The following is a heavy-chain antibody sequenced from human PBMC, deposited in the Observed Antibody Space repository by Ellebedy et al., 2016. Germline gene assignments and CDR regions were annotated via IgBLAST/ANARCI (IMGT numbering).Heavy chain of an antibody. Sequence: GESLKISXAASGFTVSNNYVSWVRQPPGKGLEWVSLIYSGGSTYYADSVKGRFTISRDNSKNTVYLQMNSLRAEDTAVYYCMNVGASDIWGQGTMVTVSS. J-gene: IGHJ3*02. V-gene: IGHV3-66*01. CDR1: GFTVSNNY. CDR2: IYSGGST. CDR3: MNVGASDI. D-gene: IGHD1-1*01.